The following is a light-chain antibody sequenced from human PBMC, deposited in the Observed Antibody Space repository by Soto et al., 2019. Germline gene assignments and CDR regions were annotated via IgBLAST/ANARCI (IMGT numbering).Light chain of an antibody. CDR2: DAS. CDR1: QSVTSS. J-gene: IGKJ4*01. CDR3: QHRSTWPRT. V-gene: IGKV3-11*01. Sequence: EIVLTQSPGTLSLSPGERATLSCRASQSVTSSLVWYQQKPGQAPRLLIYDASDRATCIPARFSGSGSGTDFTLTISSLEPEDSAVYYCQHRSTWPRTFGGGTKVEI.